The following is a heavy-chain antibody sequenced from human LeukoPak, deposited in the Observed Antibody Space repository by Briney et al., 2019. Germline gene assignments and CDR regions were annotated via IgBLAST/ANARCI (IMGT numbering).Heavy chain of an antibody. V-gene: IGHV3-43*02. CDR2: ISGDGGST. Sequence: PGGSLRLSCAASGFTFDDYAMHWVRQAPGKGLEWVSLISGDGGSTYYADSVKGRFTISRDNIKNSLYLQMNSLRTEDTALYYCAKGKSPHIVVVTAVDYWGQGTLVTVSS. CDR1: GFTFDDYA. J-gene: IGHJ4*02. CDR3: AKGKSPHIVVVTAVDY. D-gene: IGHD2-21*02.